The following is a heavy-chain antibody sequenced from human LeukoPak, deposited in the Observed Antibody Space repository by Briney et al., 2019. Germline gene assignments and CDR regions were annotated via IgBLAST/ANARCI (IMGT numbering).Heavy chain of an antibody. V-gene: IGHV3-21*01. Sequence: GGSLRLSCAASGFSFSTYTMNWVRQAPGKGLEWVSSISSSSSYIYYADSVKGRFTISRDNAKNSLYLQMNSLRAEDTAVYYCARDKSDYYDSSCYYLSFDYWGQGTLVTVSS. J-gene: IGHJ4*02. CDR3: ARDKSDYYDSSCYYLSFDY. D-gene: IGHD3-22*01. CDR1: GFSFSTYT. CDR2: ISSSSSYI.